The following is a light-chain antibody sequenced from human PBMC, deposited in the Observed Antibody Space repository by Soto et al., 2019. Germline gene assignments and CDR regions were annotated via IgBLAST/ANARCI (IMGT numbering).Light chain of an antibody. V-gene: IGLV2-8*01. Sequence: QSVLTQPPPASGSPGQSVTISCTGTSSDVGGYNYVSWYQQHPGKAPKLMIYEVSKRPSGVPDRFSGSKSGNTASLTVSGLQAEDEADYYCSSYAGSNNFEVFGGGTKVTVL. CDR1: SSDVGGYNY. CDR3: SSYAGSNNFEV. CDR2: EVS. J-gene: IGLJ2*01.